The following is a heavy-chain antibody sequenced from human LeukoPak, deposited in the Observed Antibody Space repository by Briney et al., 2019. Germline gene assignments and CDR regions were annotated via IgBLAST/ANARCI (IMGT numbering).Heavy chain of an antibody. V-gene: IGHV4-61*02. CDR2: IYTSGST. J-gene: IGHJ5*02. CDR1: GGSISSGGYS. Sequence: PSETLSLTCAVSGGSISSGGYSWSWIRQPAGKGLEWIGRIYTSGSTNYNPSLKSRVTMSVDTSKNQFSLKLSSVTAADTAVYYCARAGGYGYDFNLWSQGTLVTVSS. CDR3: ARAGGYGYDFNL. D-gene: IGHD3-3*01.